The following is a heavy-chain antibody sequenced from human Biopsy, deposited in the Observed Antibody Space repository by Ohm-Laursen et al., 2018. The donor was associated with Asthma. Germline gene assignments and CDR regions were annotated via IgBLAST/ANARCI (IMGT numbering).Heavy chain of an antibody. J-gene: IGHJ6*02. CDR3: ARGYSGSDRIVYYYSGLEV. D-gene: IGHD5-12*01. CDR1: GYIFTGFY. Sequence: GSSVKVSCNASGYIFTGFYMHWVRQAPGHGLEWMGRINPNSGDIKYAQKFQGRVTMTRDTSISTAYMELSRLRSDDTAVYYCARGYSGSDRIVYYYSGLEVWGQGTTVTVSS. V-gene: IGHV1-2*06. CDR2: INPNSGDI.